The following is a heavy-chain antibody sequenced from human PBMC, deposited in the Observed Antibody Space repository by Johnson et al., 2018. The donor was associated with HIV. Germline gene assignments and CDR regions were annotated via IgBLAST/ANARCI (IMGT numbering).Heavy chain of an antibody. V-gene: IGHV3-30*18. CDR1: GFTFSNYV. D-gene: IGHD2-21*02. J-gene: IGHJ3*02. CDR3: AKTPGDDWYYSEGSDAFDI. CDR2: ISSDGSNK. Sequence: VQLVESGGGVVQPGRSLSLSFAASGFTFSNYVIHWVRQSPGKGLEWVAVISSDGSNKYYVDSVKGRFTISRDNSENTLYLQMNSLRPEDTAVYYCAKTPGDDWYYSEGSDAFDIWGQGTMVTVSS.